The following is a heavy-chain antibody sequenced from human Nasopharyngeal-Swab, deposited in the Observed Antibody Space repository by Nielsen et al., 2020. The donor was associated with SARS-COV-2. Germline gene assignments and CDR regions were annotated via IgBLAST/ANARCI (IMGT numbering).Heavy chain of an antibody. CDR2: IIPILGIA. Sequence: WVRQAPGQGLEWMGRIIPILGIANYAQKFQGRVTITADKSTSTAYMEPSSLRSEDTAVYYCARRKMAVAGTWWFDPWGQGTLVTVSS. J-gene: IGHJ5*02. V-gene: IGHV1-69*02. CDR3: ARRKMAVAGTWWFDP. D-gene: IGHD6-19*01.